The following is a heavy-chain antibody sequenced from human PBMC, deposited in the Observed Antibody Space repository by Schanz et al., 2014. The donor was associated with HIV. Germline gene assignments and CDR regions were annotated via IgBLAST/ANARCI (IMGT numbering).Heavy chain of an antibody. D-gene: IGHD1-26*01. CDR1: GFTFSTYA. Sequence: VQLVESGGGVVQPGGSLRLSCAASGFTFSTYAMTWVRQTPGKGLEWVASIHGGGGMPFYADSVKDRFTISRDNSKNTLYLQMNGLRAEDTAVYYCARTSRIVIPDRDPRLSYLYGMDVWGQGTTVTVSS. V-gene: IGHV3-23*04. J-gene: IGHJ6*02. CDR3: ARTSRIVIPDRDPRLSYLYGMDV. CDR2: IHGGGGMP.